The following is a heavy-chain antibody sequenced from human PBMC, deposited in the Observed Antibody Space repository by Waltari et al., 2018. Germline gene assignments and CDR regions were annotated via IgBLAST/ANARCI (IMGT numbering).Heavy chain of an antibody. J-gene: IGHJ6*02. Sequence: QVQLQQWGAGLLQPSETLSLTCAVYGGSFSGYYWGWIRQPPGKGLEWIGEINHAGNTNHNPSLRSGVTKLVDTPKGQFSLKVPSVTAADTAVYFCVRLEDCTGPGGNCYSGDSFAMDVWGQGTTVSVSS. CDR1: GGSFSGYY. V-gene: IGHV4-34*02. CDR3: VRLEDCTGPGGNCYSGDSFAMDV. D-gene: IGHD2-8*02. CDR2: INHAGNT.